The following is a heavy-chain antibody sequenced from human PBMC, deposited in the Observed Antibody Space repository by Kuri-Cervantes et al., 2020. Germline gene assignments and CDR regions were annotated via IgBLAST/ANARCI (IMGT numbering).Heavy chain of an antibody. CDR2: IAWNSDTI. J-gene: IGHJ4*02. D-gene: IGHD5-24*01. Sequence: LSLTCAASGFTFDDYAMHWVRQSPGKGLEWVSGIAWNSDTIDYADSVKGRFTISRDNSKNTLYLQMNSLRAEDTAVYYCARERLEMATMLYYFDYWGQGTLVTVSS. V-gene: IGHV3-9*01. CDR1: GFTFDDYA. CDR3: ARERLEMATMLYYFDY.